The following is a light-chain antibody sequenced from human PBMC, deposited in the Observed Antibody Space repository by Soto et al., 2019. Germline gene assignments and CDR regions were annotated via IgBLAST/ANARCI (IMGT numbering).Light chain of an antibody. J-gene: IGKJ5*01. V-gene: IGKV1-27*01. CDR2: AAS. Sequence: DIQMTQSPSTLSASVGDRVTITFRASQGISNYLAWYQQKPGKVPKLLIYAASTLQSGVPSRFSGSGSGTDFTLTISSLQPEDVATYYCQKYNSAINFGQGTRLEIK. CDR1: QGISNY. CDR3: QKYNSAIN.